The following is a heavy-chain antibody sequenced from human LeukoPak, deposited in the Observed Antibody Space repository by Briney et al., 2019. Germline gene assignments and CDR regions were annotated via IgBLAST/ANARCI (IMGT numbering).Heavy chain of an antibody. V-gene: IGHV1-8*02. D-gene: IGHD5-12*01. CDR3: ARARGYSGYDFEGTDY. Sequence: ASVKVSCKASGYTFTSYDINWVRQATGQGLEWMGWMNPNSGNTGYAQKFQGRVTMTRNTSISTAYMELSSLRSEDTAVYYCARARGYSGYDFEGTDYWGQGTLVTVSS. CDR1: GYTFTSYD. J-gene: IGHJ4*02. CDR2: MNPNSGNT.